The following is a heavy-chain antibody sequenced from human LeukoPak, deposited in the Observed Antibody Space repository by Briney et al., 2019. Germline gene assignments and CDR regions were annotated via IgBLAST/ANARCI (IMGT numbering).Heavy chain of an antibody. CDR1: GFTFSNFW. CDR3: ARDHNSGWYGLY. V-gene: IGHV3-7*04. J-gene: IGHJ4*02. Sequence: GGSLRLSCAVSGFTFSNFWMGWVRQAPGKGLEWVANIKQDGSEKYYVDSVKGRFTISRDNARNSLYLEMNSLRVEDTAVYYCARDHNSGWYGLYWGQGSMVTVSS. D-gene: IGHD6-19*01. CDR2: IKQDGSEK.